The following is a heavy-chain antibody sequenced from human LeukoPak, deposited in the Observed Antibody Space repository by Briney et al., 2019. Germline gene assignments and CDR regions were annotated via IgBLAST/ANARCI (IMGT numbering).Heavy chain of an antibody. J-gene: IGHJ6*03. CDR3: ARAIRNSSSWYYYYMDV. Sequence: SVKVSCKASGGTFSTYTISWVRQAPGQGLEWMGGIIPIFGTANYAQKFQGRVTITTDESTSTAYMELSSLRSEDTAVYYCARAIRNSSSWYYYYMDVWGKGTTVTVSS. D-gene: IGHD6-13*01. CDR1: GGTFSTYT. CDR2: IIPIFGTA. V-gene: IGHV1-69*05.